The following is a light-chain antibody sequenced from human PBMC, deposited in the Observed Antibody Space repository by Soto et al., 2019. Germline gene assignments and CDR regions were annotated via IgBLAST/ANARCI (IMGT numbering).Light chain of an antibody. CDR1: SSDVGGYNY. Sequence: QSALTQPASVSGSPGQSITISCSGTSSDVGGYNYVSWYQQHPGKAPQVMIYDVSNRPSGVSNRFSGSKSGNTASLTISWFQAEDEADYYCYSYTTSSTYVFGTGTKDTVL. CDR3: YSYTTSSTYV. V-gene: IGLV2-14*01. J-gene: IGLJ1*01. CDR2: DVS.